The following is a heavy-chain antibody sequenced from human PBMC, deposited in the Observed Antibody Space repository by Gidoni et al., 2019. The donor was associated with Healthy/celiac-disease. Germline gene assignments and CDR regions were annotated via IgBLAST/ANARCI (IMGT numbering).Heavy chain of an antibody. CDR3: AKRRYSGSYGVDY. CDR2: ISGSCGST. V-gene: IGHV3-23*01. J-gene: IGHJ4*02. D-gene: IGHD1-26*01. Sequence: EVQLLESGGGLVQPGGSLRLSCAASGFTLSSYAMSWVRKVPGKGLEWVSAISGSCGSTYYADSVKGRFTISRDNSKNTLYLQMNSLRDEDTAVYYCAKRRYSGSYGVDYWGQGTLVTVSS. CDR1: GFTLSSYA.